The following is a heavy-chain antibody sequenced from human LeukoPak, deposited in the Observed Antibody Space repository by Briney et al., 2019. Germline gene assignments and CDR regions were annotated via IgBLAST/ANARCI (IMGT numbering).Heavy chain of an antibody. CDR1: GFTFSSYA. V-gene: IGHV3-7*01. CDR2: IKQDGSEK. J-gene: IGHJ6*03. Sequence: GGSLRLSCAASGFTFSSYAMSWVRQAPGKGLEWVANIKQDGSEKYYVDSVKGRFTISRDNAKNSLYLQMNSLRAEDTAVYYCARDRTGQLLWFGELSSYMDVWGKGTTVTISS. D-gene: IGHD3-10*01. CDR3: ARDRTGQLLWFGELSSYMDV.